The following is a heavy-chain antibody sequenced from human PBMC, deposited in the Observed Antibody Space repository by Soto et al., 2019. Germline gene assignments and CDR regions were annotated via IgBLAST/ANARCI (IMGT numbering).Heavy chain of an antibody. D-gene: IGHD3-10*01. J-gene: IGHJ5*01. CDR3: ARDIQVRPFDF. CDR1: GFTFSSYG. V-gene: IGHV3-33*01. Sequence: GGSLRLCCAASGFTFSSYGMHWVRQAPGKGLEWVAVIWYDGSNKYYADSVKGRFTISRDNSKNTLYLQMNSLRAEDTAVYYCARDIQVRPFDFWGQGNLVTVSS. CDR2: IWYDGSNK.